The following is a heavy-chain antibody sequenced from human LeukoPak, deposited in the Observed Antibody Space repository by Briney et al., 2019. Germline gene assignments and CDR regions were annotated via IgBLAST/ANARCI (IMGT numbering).Heavy chain of an antibody. CDR3: ARIATVTTN. D-gene: IGHD4-17*01. Sequence: SETLSLTCAVYGGSFSGYYWSWIRQPPGKGLEWIGEINHSGGTNYNPSLKSRVTISVDTSKNQFSLKLSSVTAADTAVYYCARIATVTTNWGQGTLVTVSS. J-gene: IGHJ4*02. CDR1: GGSFSGYY. V-gene: IGHV4-34*01. CDR2: INHSGGT.